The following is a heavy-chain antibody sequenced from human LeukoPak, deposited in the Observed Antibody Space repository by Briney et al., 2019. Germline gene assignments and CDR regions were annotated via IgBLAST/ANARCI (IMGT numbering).Heavy chain of an antibody. CDR3: ARGAGGLDDPFDY. V-gene: IGHV3-53*01. CDR2: IYSGGST. CDR1: GFTFSNYA. Sequence: GGSLRLSCAASGFTFSNYAMSWVRQAPGKGLEWVSVIYSGGSTYYADSVKGRFTISRDNSKNTLYLQMNSLRAEDTAVYYCARGAGGLDDPFDYWGQGTLVTVSS. D-gene: IGHD4-23*01. J-gene: IGHJ4*02.